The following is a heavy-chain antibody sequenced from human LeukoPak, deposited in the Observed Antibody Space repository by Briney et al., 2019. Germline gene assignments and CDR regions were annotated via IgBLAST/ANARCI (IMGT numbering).Heavy chain of an antibody. Sequence: SETLSLTCAVYGASFSGYYWSWIRQPPGKGLECIGEINDGGTTNYNPSLKSRVSILIDRSKNHFYLILTSVTAADTATYYCARSFYSNYDKWFDPWGQGTLVTVSS. CDR2: INDGGTT. J-gene: IGHJ5*02. D-gene: IGHD4-11*01. CDR3: ARSFYSNYDKWFDP. V-gene: IGHV4-34*01. CDR1: GASFSGYY.